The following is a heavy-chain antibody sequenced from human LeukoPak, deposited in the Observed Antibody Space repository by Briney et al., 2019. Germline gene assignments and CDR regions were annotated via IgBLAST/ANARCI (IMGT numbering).Heavy chain of an antibody. CDR2: ISWNSGSI. Sequence: PGRSLRLSCAASGFTFDDYAMHWVRQAPGKDLEWVSGISWNSGSIGYADSVKGRFTISRDNAKNSLYLQMNSLRAEDTALYYCAKVEARTFDYWGQGTLVTVSS. J-gene: IGHJ4*02. CDR3: AKVEARTFDY. V-gene: IGHV3-9*01. CDR1: GFTFDDYA.